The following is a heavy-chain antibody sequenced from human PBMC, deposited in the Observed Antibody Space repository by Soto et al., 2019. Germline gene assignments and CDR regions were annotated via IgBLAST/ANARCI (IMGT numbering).Heavy chain of an antibody. Sequence: GGSLRLSCTASGFTFDDYAMHWVRQGPGKGPGWVSGITWNSGNIGYADSVKGRFTISRDNAKNSLYLQMNSLRAEDTAFYYCAKDMRQYSSGWTYFDYWGQGTLVTVSS. CDR3: AKDMRQYSSGWTYFDY. J-gene: IGHJ4*02. CDR1: GFTFDDYA. CDR2: ITWNSGNI. D-gene: IGHD6-19*01. V-gene: IGHV3-9*01.